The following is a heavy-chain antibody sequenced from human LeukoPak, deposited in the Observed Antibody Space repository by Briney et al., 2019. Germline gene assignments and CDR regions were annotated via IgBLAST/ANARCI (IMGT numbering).Heavy chain of an antibody. CDR2: INAGNGNT. J-gene: IGHJ4*02. V-gene: IGHV1-3*01. D-gene: IGHD6-25*01. CDR3: ARVLSGYYFDY. CDR1: GYTFTSYA. Sequence: PGTSVKVSCKASGYTFTSYAMHWVRQAPGQRLEWMGWINAGNGNTKYSQKFQGRVTITRDTSASTAYMELSSLRSEDTAVYYCARVLSGYYFDYWGQGTLVTVSS.